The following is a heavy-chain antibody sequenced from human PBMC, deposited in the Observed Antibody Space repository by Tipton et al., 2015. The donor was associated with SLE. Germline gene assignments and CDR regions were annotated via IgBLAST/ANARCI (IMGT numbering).Heavy chain of an antibody. D-gene: IGHD3-22*01. CDR2: ISSNGGST. CDR1: GFTFSSYA. Sequence: SLRLSCAASGFTFSSYAMHWVRQAPGKGLEYVSAISSNGGSTYYADSVKGRFTISRDNSKNTLYLQMSSLRAEDTAVYYCVKGSPMIVVVIGAFDIWGQGTMVTVSS. CDR3: VKGSPMIVVVIGAFDI. V-gene: IGHV3-64D*06. J-gene: IGHJ3*02.